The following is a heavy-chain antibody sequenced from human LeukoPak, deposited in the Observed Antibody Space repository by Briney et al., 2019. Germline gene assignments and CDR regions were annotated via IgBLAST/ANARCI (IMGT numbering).Heavy chain of an antibody. Sequence: PGGSLRLSCAVSGLTLSDHYMDWVRQAPGKGLEWVGRTRNKANSYTTEYAASVKGRFTISRDDSKNSLYLQMNSLKTGDTAVYYCARVWVDSSGWYGIYYYYGMDVRGQGTTVTVSS. CDR1: GLTLSDHY. V-gene: IGHV3-72*01. D-gene: IGHD6-19*01. CDR2: TRNKANSYTT. J-gene: IGHJ6*02. CDR3: ARVWVDSSGWYGIYYYYGMDV.